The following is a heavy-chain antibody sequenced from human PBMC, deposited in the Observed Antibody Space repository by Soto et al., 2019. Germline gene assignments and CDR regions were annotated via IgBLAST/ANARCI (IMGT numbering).Heavy chain of an antibody. V-gene: IGHV1-2*02. CDR1: GYSVSDYF. Sequence: QVQLVQSGAAVKKSGASVKVSCKASGYSVSDYFIQWVRQAPGQGLEWVAWINPKSAATNYAKKFPGRVSLTWDTSFSTAYMELPRLRPDDTAVYYCARIKWGLDYYNGMDVWGQGTTVIVYS. D-gene: IGHD1-26*01. J-gene: IGHJ6*01. CDR2: INPKSAAT. CDR3: ARIKWGLDYYNGMDV.